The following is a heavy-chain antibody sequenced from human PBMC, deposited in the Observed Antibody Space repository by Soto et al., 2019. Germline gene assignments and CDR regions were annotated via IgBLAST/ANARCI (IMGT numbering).Heavy chain of an antibody. J-gene: IGHJ4*02. CDR1: GFTFTSSA. CDR2: IVVGSGNT. Sequence: AASVKVSGKASGFTFTSSAVQWVRQARGQRLEWIGWIVVGSGNTNYAQKFQERVTITRDMSTSTAYMELSSLRSEDTAVYYCAAFLPEDSGSYYNFDYWVQGTLVTVSS. CDR3: AAFLPEDSGSYYNFDY. D-gene: IGHD1-26*01. V-gene: IGHV1-58*01.